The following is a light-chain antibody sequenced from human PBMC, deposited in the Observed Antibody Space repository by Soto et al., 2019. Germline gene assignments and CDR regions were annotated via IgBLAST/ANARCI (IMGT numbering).Light chain of an antibody. Sequence: DIQMTQSPSSLSASVGDRVTITCRASQGINNYIAWIQQKPGKAPKSLIYAASNLQSGVPSRFSGSGSGTDFTLTISSLQTEDFATYYCQQYKYYPLTFGGGTKVEIK. V-gene: IGKV1-16*01. J-gene: IGKJ4*01. CDR3: QQYKYYPLT. CDR2: AAS. CDR1: QGINNY.